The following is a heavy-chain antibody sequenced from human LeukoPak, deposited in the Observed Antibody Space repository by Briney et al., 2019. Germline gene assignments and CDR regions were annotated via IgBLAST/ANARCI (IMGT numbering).Heavy chain of an antibody. CDR1: GGSISSSNW. D-gene: IGHD6-13*01. CDR3: ARDLGGHKYSSSWYVRAWFDP. Sequence: SETLSLTCAVSGGSISSSNWWSWVRQPPGKGLEWIGEIYHSGSTNYNPSLKSRVTISVDKSKNQFSLKLSSATAADTAVYYCARDLGGHKYSSSWYVRAWFDPWGQGTLVTVSS. V-gene: IGHV4-4*02. CDR2: IYHSGST. J-gene: IGHJ5*02.